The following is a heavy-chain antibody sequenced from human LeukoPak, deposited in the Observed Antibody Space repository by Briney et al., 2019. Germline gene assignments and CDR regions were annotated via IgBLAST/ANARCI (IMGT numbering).Heavy chain of an antibody. CDR1: GFTFSSYW. D-gene: IGHD1-1*01. J-gene: IGHJ3*02. CDR2: IKQDGSEK. CDR3: ARSPRYNWNDVLAFDI. V-gene: IGHV3-7*01. Sequence: GGSLRLSCAASGFTFSSYWMSWVRQAPGKGLEWVANIKQDGSEKYYVDSVKGRFTISRDNAKNSLYLQMNSLRAEDAAVYYCARSPRYNWNDVLAFDIWGQGTMVTVSS.